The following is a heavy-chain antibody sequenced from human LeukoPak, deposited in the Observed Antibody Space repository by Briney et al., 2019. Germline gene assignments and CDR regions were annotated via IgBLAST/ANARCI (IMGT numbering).Heavy chain of an antibody. CDR3: ARESRSSSWYVGGYYGMDV. Sequence: SETLSLTCTVSGGSISSYYWSWIRQPAGKGLEWIGRIYTSGSTNYNPSLKSRVTMSVDTSKNQFSLKLSSVTAADTAVYYCARESRSSSWYVGGYYGMDVWGQGTTVTVSS. D-gene: IGHD6-13*01. CDR2: IYTSGST. V-gene: IGHV4-4*07. CDR1: GGSISSYY. J-gene: IGHJ6*02.